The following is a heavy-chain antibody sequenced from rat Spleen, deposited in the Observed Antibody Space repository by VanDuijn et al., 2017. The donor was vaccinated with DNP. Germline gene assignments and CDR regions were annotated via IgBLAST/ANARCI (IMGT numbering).Heavy chain of an antibody. Sequence: EVQLVESGGGLVQPGRSLKLSCAASGFSFSDYYMAWVRQAPTKGLEWVASISPSGGSTYYRDSVKGRFTVFRDNAKSSLHLQMDSLRSEDTATYYCATGVYGGYEDWFSNWGQGALVTVSS. CDR2: ISPSGGST. D-gene: IGHD1-11*01. CDR3: ATGVYGGYEDWFSN. J-gene: IGHJ3*01. CDR1: GFSFSDYY. V-gene: IGHV5-20*01.